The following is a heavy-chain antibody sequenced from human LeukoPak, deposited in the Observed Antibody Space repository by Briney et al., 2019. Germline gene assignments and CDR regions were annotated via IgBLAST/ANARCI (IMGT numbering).Heavy chain of an antibody. Sequence: ASVTGSCKASGYTCTGYYMHWVQQAPGQGLEWMGWINPNSGGTNYAHKFQGRVTMTKETSTSTAYMELSRLTSDDPAVYYCAREYYDSSGPILLDYWGQETLVTVSS. D-gene: IGHD3-22*01. J-gene: IGHJ4*02. V-gene: IGHV1-2*02. CDR3: AREYYDSSGPILLDY. CDR2: INPNSGGT. CDR1: GYTCTGYY.